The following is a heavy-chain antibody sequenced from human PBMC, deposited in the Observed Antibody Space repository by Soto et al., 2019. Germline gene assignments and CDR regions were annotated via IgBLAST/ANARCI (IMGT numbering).Heavy chain of an antibody. V-gene: IGHV4-30-4*01. J-gene: IGHJ4*02. CDR3: ASSQERYYDSSGYYDY. CDR2: IYYSGST. Sequence: QVQLQESGPGLVKPSQTLSLTCTVSGGSISSGDYYWSWIRQPPGKGLEWIGYIYYSGSTYYNPSLKSRVTISVDTSKSQFSLKLSSVTAADTAVYYCASSQERYYDSSGYYDYWGQGTLVTVSS. D-gene: IGHD3-22*01. CDR1: GGSISSGDYY.